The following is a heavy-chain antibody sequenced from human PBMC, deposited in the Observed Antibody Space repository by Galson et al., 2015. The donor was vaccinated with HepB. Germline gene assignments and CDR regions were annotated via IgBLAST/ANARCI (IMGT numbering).Heavy chain of an antibody. V-gene: IGHV4-59*01. CDR1: GGSISTYY. D-gene: IGHD3-16*02. Sequence: ETLSLTCTVSGGSISTYYWTWIRQSPGKGLEWIGYIYYSGSTTYNPSLKSRVTISVDTSRNQVFLKLTSVTAADTAVYFCARDHYSYVWGSYRSPAYYYDYWGQGILVTVSS. CDR3: ARDHYSYVWGSYRSPAYYYDY. CDR2: IYYSGST. J-gene: IGHJ4*02.